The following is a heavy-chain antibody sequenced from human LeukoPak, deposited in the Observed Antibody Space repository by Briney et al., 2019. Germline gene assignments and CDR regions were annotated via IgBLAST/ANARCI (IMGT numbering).Heavy chain of an antibody. CDR2: IYNSGST. CDR1: GGSISYYY. Sequence: PSETLSLTCTVSGGSISYYYWSWIRQPPGKGLEWIGYIYNSGSTNYNPSLKSRVTISVDTSKNQLSLNLRSVTAADTAVYYCARDSRYSDSSGYYYSHYYMDVWGKGITVTVSS. CDR3: ARDSRYSDSSGYYYSHYYMDV. J-gene: IGHJ6*03. V-gene: IGHV4-59*01. D-gene: IGHD3-22*01.